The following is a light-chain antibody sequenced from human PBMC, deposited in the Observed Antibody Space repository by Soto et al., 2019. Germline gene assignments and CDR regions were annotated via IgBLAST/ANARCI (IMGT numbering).Light chain of an antibody. CDR2: DAS. CDR3: QQYSSYPWT. Sequence: DIQMTQSPSPLSASVGERVTTTCRASQTISDWLAWYQQKPGKAPKLLIFDASNLESGVPSGFSGSGSGTEFTLTISSLQPDDFATYYCQQYSSYPWTFGQGTKVDIK. V-gene: IGKV1-5*01. CDR1: QTISDW. J-gene: IGKJ1*01.